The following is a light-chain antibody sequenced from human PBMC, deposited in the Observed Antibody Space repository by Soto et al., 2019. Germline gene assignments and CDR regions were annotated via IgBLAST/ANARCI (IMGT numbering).Light chain of an antibody. J-gene: IGLJ2*01. Sequence: QSVLTQPASVSGSPGQSITISCTGTSSDVGSYNLVSWYQQHPGKAPKLMIYEVSKRPSGVSNRFSGSKSGNTASLTISGRQAEDEADYYCCSYAGSSTVFGGGTKLTVL. CDR2: EVS. CDR3: CSYAGSSTV. V-gene: IGLV2-23*02. CDR1: SSDVGSYNL.